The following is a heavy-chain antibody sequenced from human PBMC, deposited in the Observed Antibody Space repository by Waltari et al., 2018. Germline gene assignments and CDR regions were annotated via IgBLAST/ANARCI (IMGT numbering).Heavy chain of an antibody. CDR2: INPNGGDT. J-gene: IGHJ5*02. V-gene: IGHV1-2*02. CDR3: ARVFHAYCGGDCPSWFDP. CDR1: GYTFTDHY. D-gene: IGHD2-21*01. Sequence: QVQLVQSGAEVKKPGASVKVSCKASGYTFTDHYIHWVRQAPGQGLEWMGWINPNGGDTKYAQNFQGRVTMTRDTSINTAYMELNSLRAEDTAVYYCARVFHAYCGGDCPSWFDPWGQGTLVTVSS.